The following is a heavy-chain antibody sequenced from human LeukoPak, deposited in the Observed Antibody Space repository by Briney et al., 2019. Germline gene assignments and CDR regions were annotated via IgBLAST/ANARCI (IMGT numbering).Heavy chain of an antibody. D-gene: IGHD1-26*01. CDR3: XXXXSIGTYYTFDH. V-gene: IGHV3-23*01. CDR1: GFRFSSYA. J-gene: IGHJ4*02. Sequence: SXXAXGFRFSSYAIHWVRQAPGKGLEWVATISGSGVMTYYADSVKGRFTVSGDNYKNTVDVQMSSLTAGDTAVYYXXXXXSIGTYYTFDHWGQGTLVTVSS. CDR2: ISGSGVMT.